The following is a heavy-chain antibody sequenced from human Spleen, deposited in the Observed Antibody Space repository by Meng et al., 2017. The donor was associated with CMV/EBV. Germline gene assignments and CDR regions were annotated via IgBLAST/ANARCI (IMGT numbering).Heavy chain of an antibody. J-gene: IGHJ4*02. Sequence: QGPLQQWGAGLLKPSEPLSLTCAVYGGSFSGYYWSWIRQPPGKGLEWIGEINHSGSTNYNPSLKSRVTISVDTSKNQFSLKLSSVTAADTAVYYCARAGDSSSSHFDYWGQGTLVTVSS. D-gene: IGHD6-6*01. CDR1: GGSFSGYY. CDR3: ARAGDSSSSHFDY. CDR2: INHSGST. V-gene: IGHV4-34*01.